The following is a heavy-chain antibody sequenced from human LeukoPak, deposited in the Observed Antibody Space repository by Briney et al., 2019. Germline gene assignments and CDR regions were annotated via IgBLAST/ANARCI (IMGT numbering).Heavy chain of an antibody. Sequence: GGSLRLSCAASGFTFSSYGMHWVRQAPGKGLEWVAVIWYDGSNKYYADSVKGRFTISRDNSKNTLYLQMNSLRAEDTAVYYCARGLRLGELSLSAFDIWGQGTMVTVSS. CDR3: ARGLRLGELSLSAFDI. D-gene: IGHD3-16*02. V-gene: IGHV3-33*01. J-gene: IGHJ3*02. CDR2: IWYDGSNK. CDR1: GFTFSSYG.